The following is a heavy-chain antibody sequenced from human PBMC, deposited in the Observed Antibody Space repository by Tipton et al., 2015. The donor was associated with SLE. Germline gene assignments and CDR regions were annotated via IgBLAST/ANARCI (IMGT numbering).Heavy chain of an antibody. D-gene: IGHD4-17*01. V-gene: IGHV4-34*12. J-gene: IGHJ4*02. CDR3: ARHQVHGDHDY. Sequence: TLSLTCAVYGGSFSGFYWSWIRQPPGKGLEWIGDAIHSGSTDYNSSLKSRVTISVDTSKNQFSLRLSSVTAADTALYYCARHQVHGDHDYWGQGTLITVSS. CDR1: GGSFSGFY. CDR2: AIHSGST.